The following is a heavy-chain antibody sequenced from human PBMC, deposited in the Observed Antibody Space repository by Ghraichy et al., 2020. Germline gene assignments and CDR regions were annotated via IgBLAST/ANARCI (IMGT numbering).Heavy chain of an antibody. CDR2: IIPIFGTA. Sequence: SVKVSCKASGGTFSSYAISWVRQAPGQGLEWMGGIIPIFGTANYAQKFQGRVTITADESTSTAYMELSSLRSEDTAVYYCARGQAPDFGVVIGGGWYFDLWGRGTLVTVSS. D-gene: IGHD3-3*01. CDR3: ARGQAPDFGVVIGGGWYFDL. V-gene: IGHV1-69*13. J-gene: IGHJ2*01. CDR1: GGTFSSYA.